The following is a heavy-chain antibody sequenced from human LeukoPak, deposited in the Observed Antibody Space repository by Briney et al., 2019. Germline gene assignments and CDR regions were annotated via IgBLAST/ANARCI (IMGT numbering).Heavy chain of an antibody. D-gene: IGHD3-3*01. CDR3: ARGGFYRWFDY. CDR2: INNSGST. Sequence: SETLSLTCAVYGGSFSGYYWSWIRQPPGKGLEWIGEINNSGSTNYNPSLKSRVTISVDTSKNQFSPKLSSVTAADTAGYYCARGGFYRWFDYWGQGTLVTVSS. V-gene: IGHV4-34*01. J-gene: IGHJ4*02. CDR1: GGSFSGYY.